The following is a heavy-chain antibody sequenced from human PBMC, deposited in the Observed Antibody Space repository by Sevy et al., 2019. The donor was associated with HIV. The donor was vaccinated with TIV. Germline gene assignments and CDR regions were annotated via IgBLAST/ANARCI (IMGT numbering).Heavy chain of an antibody. CDR2: IYNNIGST. D-gene: IGHD2-2*01. J-gene: IGHJ4*02. Sequence: SETLSLTCSVSDDSINSYYWSWIRQPPGKGLEWIGYIYNNIGSTSYNPSLTSRVTISVDTSKNQISLKLTSVTAAATAVYYCARGAVVIGTAATPVLDFWGQGSLVTVSS. V-gene: IGHV4-4*09. CDR1: DDSINSYY. CDR3: ARGAVVIGTAATPVLDF.